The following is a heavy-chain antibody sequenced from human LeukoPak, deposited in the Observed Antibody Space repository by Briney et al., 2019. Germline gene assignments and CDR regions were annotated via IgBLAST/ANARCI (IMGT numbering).Heavy chain of an antibody. Sequence: GGSLRLSCAASGFTFSSYAMHWVRQAPGKGLEWVALISYDGNNKYYADSVKGRFTISGDNSKNRLYLQMDSLRAEDTAVYSCASLPPDIVVVPAARLDYWGQGTLVTVSS. V-gene: IGHV3-30-3*01. D-gene: IGHD2-2*01. CDR3: ASLPPDIVVVPAARLDY. J-gene: IGHJ4*02. CDR1: GFTFSSYA. CDR2: ISYDGNNK.